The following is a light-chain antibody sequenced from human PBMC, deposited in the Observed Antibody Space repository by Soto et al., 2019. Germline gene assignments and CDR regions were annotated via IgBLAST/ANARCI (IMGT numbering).Light chain of an antibody. CDR2: LAT. Sequence: DIQLTQSPSLLSASIGDRVTITCRASQDISRYLAWYHQKPGTAPRLLISLATTLQGGVPSRFSGSGSGTEFTLTISGLQPEDIATYYCQQLDLYPITFGPGTAVEIK. CDR1: QDISRY. CDR3: QQLDLYPIT. V-gene: IGKV1-9*01. J-gene: IGKJ3*01.